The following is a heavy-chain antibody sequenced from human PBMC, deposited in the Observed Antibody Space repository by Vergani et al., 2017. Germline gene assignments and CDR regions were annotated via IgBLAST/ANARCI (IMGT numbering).Heavy chain of an antibody. V-gene: IGHV1-3*01. Sequence: QVQLVQSGAEVKKPGASVKVSCKASGYTFTSYAMHWVRQAPGQRLEWMRGINVCNGNTNYSQKFKGRVTLARDTSASTAYMELSRLRSEDTAVYYCARALLYSGSYYDYWGEGTLVTVSS. CDR2: INVCNGNT. CDR1: GYTFTSYA. CDR3: ARALLYSGSYYDY. J-gene: IGHJ4*02. D-gene: IGHD1-26*01.